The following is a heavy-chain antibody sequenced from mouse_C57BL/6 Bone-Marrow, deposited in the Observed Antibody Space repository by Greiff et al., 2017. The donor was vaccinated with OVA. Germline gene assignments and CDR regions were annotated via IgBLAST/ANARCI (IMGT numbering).Heavy chain of an antibody. V-gene: IGHV1-18*01. CDR1: GYTFTDYN. D-gene: IGHD1-1*01. CDR2: INPTNGGT. J-gene: IGHJ1*03. Sequence: EVKLQESGPELVKPGASVKIPCKASGYTFTDYNMDWVKQSHGKSLEWIGDINPTNGGTIYNQKFKGKATLTVDKPSSTAYMELRSLTSEDTAVYDVARSHYGSSHWYFDVWGTGTTVTVSS. CDR3: ARSHYGSSHWYFDV.